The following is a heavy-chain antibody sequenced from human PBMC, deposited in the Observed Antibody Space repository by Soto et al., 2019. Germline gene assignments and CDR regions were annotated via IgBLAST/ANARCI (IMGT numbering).Heavy chain of an antibody. CDR1: GFTFSSYG. Sequence: GSPRLSCAASGFTFSSYGMHWVRQAPGKGLEWVAVISYDGSNKYYADSVKGRFTISRDNSKNTLYLQMNSLRAEDTAVYYCAKDHPETRGSYLDYWGQGTLVTVSS. CDR3: AKDHPETRGSYLDY. V-gene: IGHV3-30*18. J-gene: IGHJ4*02. D-gene: IGHD3-16*01. CDR2: ISYDGSNK.